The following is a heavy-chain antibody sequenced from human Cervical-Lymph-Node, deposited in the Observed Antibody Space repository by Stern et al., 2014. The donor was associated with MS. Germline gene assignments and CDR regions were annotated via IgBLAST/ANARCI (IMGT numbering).Heavy chain of an antibody. V-gene: IGHV1-18*04. CDR2: ISAYNGNT. CDR1: GYTFTSYG. CDR3: ATYSTVTSFDY. J-gene: IGHJ4*02. D-gene: IGHD4-17*01. Sequence: MQLVESGAEVKKPGASGKVSCKASGYTFTSYGISWVRQAPGQGLEWMGRISAYNGNTNYAQKLQGRVTMTTDTSTSTAYMELRSLRSDDTAVYYCATYSTVTSFDYWGQGTLVTVSS.